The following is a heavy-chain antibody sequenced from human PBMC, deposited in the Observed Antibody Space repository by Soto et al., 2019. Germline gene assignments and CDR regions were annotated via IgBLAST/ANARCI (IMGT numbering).Heavy chain of an antibody. D-gene: IGHD6-13*01. J-gene: IGHJ4*02. CDR1: GFTFSDYY. V-gene: IGHV3-11*06. CDR3: ARDREYSSSWYARVGATSTSPDY. Sequence: PGGSLRLSCAASGFTFSDYYMSWIRQAPGKGLEWVSYISSSSSYTNYADSVKGRFTISRDNAKNSLYLQMNSLRAEDTAVYYCARDREYSSSWYARVGATSTSPDYWGQGTLVTVYS. CDR2: ISSSSSYT.